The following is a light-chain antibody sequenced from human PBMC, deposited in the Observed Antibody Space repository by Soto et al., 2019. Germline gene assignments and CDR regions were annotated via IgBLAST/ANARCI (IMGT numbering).Light chain of an antibody. CDR3: SSYTSSSTLYV. Sequence: QSVLIQPASVSGSPGQSITISCTGTSSDVGGYNYVSWYQQHPSKAPKLMIYDVSNRPSGVSNRFSGSKSGNTASLTISGLQAEDEADYYCSSYTSSSTLYVFGTGTKVTVL. V-gene: IGLV2-14*01. J-gene: IGLJ1*01. CDR1: SSDVGGYNY. CDR2: DVS.